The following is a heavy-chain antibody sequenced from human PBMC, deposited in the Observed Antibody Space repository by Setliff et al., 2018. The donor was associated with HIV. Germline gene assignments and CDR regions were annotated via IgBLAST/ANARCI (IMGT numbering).Heavy chain of an antibody. J-gene: IGHJ4*02. D-gene: IGHD3-10*01. CDR1: GDSISSGSHY. CDR3: ARSWGSGSYPY. CDR2: IYTGGNA. Sequence: SETLSLTCTVSGDSISSGSHYWSWIRQPAGKGLEWIGHIYTGGNANYNPSLQSRVTISVDTSKNQFSLKLTSVTAADTAVYYCARSWGSGSYPYWGQGTLVTVSS. V-gene: IGHV4-61*09.